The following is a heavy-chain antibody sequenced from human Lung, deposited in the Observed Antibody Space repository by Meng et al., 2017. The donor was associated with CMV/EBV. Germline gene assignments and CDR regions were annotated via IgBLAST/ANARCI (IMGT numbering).Heavy chain of an antibody. D-gene: IGHD6-13*01. V-gene: IGHV1-18*01. Sequence: SXXVSXKASGYTFINHGFSWVRQAPGQGLEWMGWISTYSGNTNYAQKFRGRVTMRTDTSKNTAYMELRSLRSDDTAVYYCARDFVPFGATAVYYGMDVWGQGXSVTVSS. CDR3: ARDFVPFGATAVYYGMDV. J-gene: IGHJ6*02. CDR1: GYTFINHG. CDR2: ISTYSGNT.